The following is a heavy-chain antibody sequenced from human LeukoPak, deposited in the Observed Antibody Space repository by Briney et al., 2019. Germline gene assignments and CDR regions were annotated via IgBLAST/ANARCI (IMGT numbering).Heavy chain of an antibody. CDR2: INWNGGST. D-gene: IGHD4-17*01. CDR1: GFTFDDYG. J-gene: IGHJ4*02. V-gene: IGHV3-20*04. Sequence: GGSLRLSCAASGFTFDDYGMSWVRQAPGKGLEWVSGINWNGGSTGYADSVKGRFTISRDNAKNSLYLQMNSPRAEDTALYYCAREYTTVTTYDHFDYWGQGTLVTVSS. CDR3: AREYTTVTTYDHFDY.